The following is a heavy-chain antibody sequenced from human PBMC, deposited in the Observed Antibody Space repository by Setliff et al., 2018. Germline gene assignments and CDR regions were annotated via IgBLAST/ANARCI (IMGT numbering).Heavy chain of an antibody. Sequence: ASVKVSCRTSGYTFTDYGIAWVRQAPGQGLEWMGWISAHSGNAYYTPKLHGRVTLTTDTSTSTAYMELRSLGPDDTAVYYCSRLVRFCTRTSCQRLSGGEFWGQGTLVTVSS. D-gene: IGHD2-8*01. V-gene: IGHV1-18*01. J-gene: IGHJ4*02. CDR1: GYTFTDYG. CDR2: ISAHSGNA. CDR3: SRLVRFCTRTSCQRLSGGEF.